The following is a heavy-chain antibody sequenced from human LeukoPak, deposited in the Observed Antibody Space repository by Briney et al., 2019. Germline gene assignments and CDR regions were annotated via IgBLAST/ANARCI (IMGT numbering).Heavy chain of an antibody. D-gene: IGHD2-15*01. J-gene: IGHJ4*02. Sequence: SVKVSCKASGGTFSTYAISWVRQAPGQGLEWMGGIIPISGSAKYTQKFQGRVTITTDESTNTAYMELRSLRSEDTAVYYCATTMGYLDYRSGGTCYSMLDWGQGTLVTVFS. CDR1: GGTFSTYA. CDR3: ATTMGYLDYRSGGTCYSMLD. V-gene: IGHV1-69*05. CDR2: IIPISGSA.